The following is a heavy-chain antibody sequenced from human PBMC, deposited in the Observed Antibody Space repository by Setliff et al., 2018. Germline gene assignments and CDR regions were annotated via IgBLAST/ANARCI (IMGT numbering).Heavy chain of an antibody. CDR2: IYYSGST. Sequence: PSETLSLTCTVSGGSISSYYWSWIRQPPGKGLEWIGSIYYSGSTYYIPSLKSRVTISVDTSQNQFSLKLSSVTAADTAVYYCARDKYTYGYFDWFDPWGQGTLVTVSS. CDR1: GGSISSYY. D-gene: IGHD5-18*01. CDR3: ARDKYTYGYFDWFDP. V-gene: IGHV4-59*12. J-gene: IGHJ5*02.